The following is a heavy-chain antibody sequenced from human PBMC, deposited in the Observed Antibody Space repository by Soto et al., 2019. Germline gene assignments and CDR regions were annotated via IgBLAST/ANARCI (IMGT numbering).Heavy chain of an antibody. V-gene: IGHV4-30-4*01. D-gene: IGHD4-4*01. J-gene: IGHJ6*02. CDR3: ARDLQSLSYYGLDV. CDR1: GGSVSNGDSY. Sequence: SETLSLTCTVSGGSVSNGDSYWTWIRQPPGKGLEWIGYIFYSGSTYYNPSLKSRVSLSLDTSKNQFSLHLSSVTAADTAVYYCARDLQSLSYYGLDVWGQGTTVTVSS. CDR2: IFYSGST.